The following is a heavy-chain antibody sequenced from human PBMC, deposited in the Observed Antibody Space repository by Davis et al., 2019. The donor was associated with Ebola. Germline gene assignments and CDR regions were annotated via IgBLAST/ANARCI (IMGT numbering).Heavy chain of an antibody. V-gene: IGHV4-34*01. CDR2: IDPSGST. D-gene: IGHD4-17*01. J-gene: IGHJ4*02. CDR1: GASFSGYY. Sequence: PSETLSLTCAVYGASFSGYYWSWIRQPPGQGPEWIGEIDPSGSTYYKPSLESRVTISIATSKNQFSLKLNSVTAADTALYYCARGAKVMTTVTTGRYWNYWGQGTLVTVSS. CDR3: ARGAKVMTTVTTGRYWNY.